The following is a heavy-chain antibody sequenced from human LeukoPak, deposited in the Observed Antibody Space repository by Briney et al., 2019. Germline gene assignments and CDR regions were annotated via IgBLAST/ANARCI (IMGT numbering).Heavy chain of an antibody. D-gene: IGHD4-17*01. CDR1: GGSFSGYY. CDR2: INHSGST. CDR3: ARGTTASFDY. J-gene: IGHJ4*02. Sequence: SETLSLTCAVYGGSFSGYYWSWIRQPPGKGLEWIGEINHSGSTNYNPSLKSRVTISVDTSKNQFSLKLSSVTAADTAVYYCARGTTASFDYWGQGTLVTVSS. V-gene: IGHV4-34*01.